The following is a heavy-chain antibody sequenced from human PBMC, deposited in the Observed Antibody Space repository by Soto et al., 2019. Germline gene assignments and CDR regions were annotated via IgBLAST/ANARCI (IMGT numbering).Heavy chain of an antibody. Sequence: NPSETLSLTCTVSGGSISSSSYYWGWIRQPPGKGLEWIGSIYYSGSTYYNPSLKSRVTISVDTSKNQFSLKLSSVTAADTAVYYCARHGAYSGSYLGFDYWGQGTLVTVS. CDR1: GGSISSSSYY. J-gene: IGHJ4*02. D-gene: IGHD1-26*01. CDR3: ARHGAYSGSYLGFDY. V-gene: IGHV4-39*01. CDR2: IYYSGST.